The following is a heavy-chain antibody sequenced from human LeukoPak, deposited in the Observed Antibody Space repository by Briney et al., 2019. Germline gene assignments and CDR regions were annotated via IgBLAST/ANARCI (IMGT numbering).Heavy chain of an antibody. J-gene: IGHJ5*02. V-gene: IGHV4-59*01. CDR1: GGSISSYY. CDR2: IYYSGST. Sequence: SETLSLTCTVSGGSISSYYWSWIRQPPGKGLEWIGYIYYSGSTTYNPSLKSRVTISVDTSKNQFSLKLSSVTAADTAVYYCASSGNYNWFDPWGQGTLVTVSS. CDR3: ASSGNYNWFDP. D-gene: IGHD1-1*01.